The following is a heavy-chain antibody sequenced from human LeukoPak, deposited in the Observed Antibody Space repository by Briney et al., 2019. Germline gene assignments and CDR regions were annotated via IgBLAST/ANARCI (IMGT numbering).Heavy chain of an antibody. CDR2: IIPIFGTA. CDR1: GGTFSSYA. J-gene: IGHJ6*03. D-gene: IGHD2-2*01. V-gene: IGHV1-69*13. Sequence: GASVKVSCKASGGTFSSYAISWVRRAPGQGLEWMGGIIPIFGTANYAQKFQGRVTITADESTSTAYMELSSLRSEDTAVYYCARGTVVPAAMGYYYYMDVWGKGTTVTVSS. CDR3: ARGTVVPAAMGYYYYMDV.